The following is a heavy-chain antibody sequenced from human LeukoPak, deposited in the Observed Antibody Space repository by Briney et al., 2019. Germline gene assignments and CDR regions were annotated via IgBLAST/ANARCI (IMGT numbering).Heavy chain of an antibody. Sequence: GGSLRLSCAASGFTFSSYSMNWVRQAPGKGLEWVSSISGSSTYIYYAESVKGRFTISRDNAKNSLYLQMNRLRAEDTAVYYCARRPASSSNELDYWGQGTLVTVSS. V-gene: IGHV3-21*01. CDR3: ARRPASSSNELDY. CDR2: ISGSSTYI. D-gene: IGHD6-13*01. J-gene: IGHJ4*02. CDR1: GFTFSSYS.